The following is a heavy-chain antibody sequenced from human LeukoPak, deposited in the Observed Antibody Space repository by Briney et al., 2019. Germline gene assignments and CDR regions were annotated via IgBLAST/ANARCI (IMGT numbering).Heavy chain of an antibody. D-gene: IGHD2-21*01. Sequence: PSETLSLTCTVSGGSISSSSYYWGWIRQPPGKGLEWIGSIYHSGSTYYNPSLKSRVTISVDTSKNQFSLELSSVTAADTAGYYCARVRLWLHNVIDYWGQGTLVTVSS. J-gene: IGHJ4*02. CDR1: GGSISSSSYY. CDR3: ARVRLWLHNVIDY. V-gene: IGHV4-39*07. CDR2: IYHSGST.